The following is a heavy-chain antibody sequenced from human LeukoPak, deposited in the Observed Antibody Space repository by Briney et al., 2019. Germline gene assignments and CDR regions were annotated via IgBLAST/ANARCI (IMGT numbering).Heavy chain of an antibody. CDR3: AKDRPDGYKSFFFHY. D-gene: IGHD5-24*01. V-gene: IGHV3-21*04. CDR2: ISSSSIYI. J-gene: IGHJ4*02. Sequence: PGGSLRLSCAASGFTFSSYSMNWVRQAPGKGLEWVSSISSSSIYIYYADSVKGRFTISRDNSKNTLYLQMNSLRAEDTATYYCAKDRPDGYKSFFFHYWGQGTVVTVSS. CDR1: GFTFSSYS.